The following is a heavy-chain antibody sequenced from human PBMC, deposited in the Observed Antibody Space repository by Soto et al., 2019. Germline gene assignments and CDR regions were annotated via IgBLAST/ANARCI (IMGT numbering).Heavy chain of an antibody. Sequence: QVQLVQSGAEVKKPGASVKVSCKASGYTFTSYGISWVRQAPGQGLEWMGWISAYNGNTNYAQKLQGRVTMTTDTYTSTGYMELRSLRSDDTAVYCCARVMRRWLQFRYFDYWGQGTLVTVSS. CDR1: GYTFTSYG. D-gene: IGHD5-12*01. CDR3: ARVMRRWLQFRYFDY. CDR2: ISAYNGNT. J-gene: IGHJ4*02. V-gene: IGHV1-18*01.